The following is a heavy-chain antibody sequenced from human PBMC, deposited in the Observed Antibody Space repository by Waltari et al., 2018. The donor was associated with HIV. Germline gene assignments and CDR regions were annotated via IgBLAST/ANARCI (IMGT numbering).Heavy chain of an antibody. CDR3: AKGDTAMVTGSSCYY. Sequence: QVQLVESGGGVVQPGRSLRLSCAASGFTFSSYGMHWVRQAPGKGLGWVGVKLYDGNNKYYAEPLKGRFTLSRDNSKNTLFLQINRLGAEDTAFYYCAKGDTAMVTGSSCYYWGQGTLVTVSS. V-gene: IGHV3-30*18. D-gene: IGHD5-18*01. CDR1: GFTFSSYG. CDR2: KLYDGNNK. J-gene: IGHJ4*02.